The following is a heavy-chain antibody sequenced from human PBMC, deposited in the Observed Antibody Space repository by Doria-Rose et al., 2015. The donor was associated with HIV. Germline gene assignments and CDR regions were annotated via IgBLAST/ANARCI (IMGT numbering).Heavy chain of an antibody. D-gene: IGHD6-13*01. V-gene: IGHV2-26*01. CDR1: GVSLSSPGLG. Sequence: ESGPVLVKPTETLTLTCTVSGVSLSSPGLGVSWIRQPPGKALGWLANIFSDDERSYITSLKSRLTISRGTSKSQVVLTMTDMDPVDTATYYCARIKSSRWYHKYYFDFWGQGTLVIVSA. CDR3: ARIKSSRWYHKYYFDF. CDR2: IFSDDER. J-gene: IGHJ4*02.